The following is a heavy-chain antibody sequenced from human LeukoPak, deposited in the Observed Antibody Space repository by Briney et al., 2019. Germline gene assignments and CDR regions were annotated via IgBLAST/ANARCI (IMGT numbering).Heavy chain of an antibody. CDR1: GFTFSSNY. CDR3: TTDLSIAAAGLDY. J-gene: IGHJ4*02. D-gene: IGHD6-13*01. Sequence: PGGSLRLSCAASGFTFSSNYMSWVRQAPGKGLEWVGRIKSKTDGGTTDYAAPVKGRFTISRDDSKNTLYLQMNSLKTEDTAVYYCTTDLSIAAAGLDYWGQGTLVTVSS. CDR2: IKSKTDGGTT. V-gene: IGHV3-15*01.